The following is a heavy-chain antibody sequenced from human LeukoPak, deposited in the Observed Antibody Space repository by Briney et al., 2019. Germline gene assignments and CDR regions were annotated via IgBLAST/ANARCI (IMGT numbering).Heavy chain of an antibody. CDR2: ISAYNGNT. J-gene: IGHJ4*02. Sequence: VASVKVSCKASGYTFTSYGISWVRQAPGQGLEWMGWISAYNGNTNYAQKFQGRVTITADKSTSTAYMELSSLRSEDTAVYYCARVRSSGWTDYWGQGTLVTVSS. V-gene: IGHV1-18*01. D-gene: IGHD6-19*01. CDR1: GYTFTSYG. CDR3: ARVRSSGWTDY.